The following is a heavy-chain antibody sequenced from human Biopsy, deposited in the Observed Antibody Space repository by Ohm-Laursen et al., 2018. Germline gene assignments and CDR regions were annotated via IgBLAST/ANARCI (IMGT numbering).Heavy chain of an antibody. CDR2: IFYRGST. CDR3: ARDYDTSGYYYVS. D-gene: IGHD3-22*01. CDR1: GGSISNNNYY. V-gene: IGHV4-39*01. Sequence: SDTLSLTCTVSGGSISNNNYYWGWIRQPPGKGLEWIGSIFYRGSTHYKPSLKSRVNISVDTSKNQLSLKLNSETAADTAVYYCARDYDTSGYYYVSWGQGTLVTVSS. J-gene: IGHJ5*02.